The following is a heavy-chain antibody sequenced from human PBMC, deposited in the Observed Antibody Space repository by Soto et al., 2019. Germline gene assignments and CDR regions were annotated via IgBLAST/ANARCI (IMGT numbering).Heavy chain of an antibody. CDR3: ARGNGYEYYFDY. D-gene: IGHD5-12*01. V-gene: IGHV3-53*01. J-gene: IGHJ4*02. CDR1: GVTICSNY. CDR2: IYSDGFT. Sequence: GGSLRLSCAASGVTICSNYMSWVRQAPGKGLEWVSVIYSDGFTYYADSVKGRFTISRDNSKNMLYLQMNRLRAEDTAVYYCARGNGYEYYFDYWGQGTLVTVSS.